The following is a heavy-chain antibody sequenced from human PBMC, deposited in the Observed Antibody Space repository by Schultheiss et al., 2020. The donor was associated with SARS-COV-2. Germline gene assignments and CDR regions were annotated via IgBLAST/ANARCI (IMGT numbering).Heavy chain of an antibody. D-gene: IGHD4-17*01. CDR3: ARGAATVTTTVFDY. CDR1: GGSFSGYY. Sequence: SETLSLTCSVYGGSFSGYYWSWIRQPPGKGLEWIGHIYTSDSTNYNPSLKSRVTMSVDTSKNQFSLKLSSVTAADTAVYYCARGAATVTTTVFDYWGQGTMVTVSS. J-gene: IGHJ4*02. CDR2: IYTSDST. V-gene: IGHV4-4*07.